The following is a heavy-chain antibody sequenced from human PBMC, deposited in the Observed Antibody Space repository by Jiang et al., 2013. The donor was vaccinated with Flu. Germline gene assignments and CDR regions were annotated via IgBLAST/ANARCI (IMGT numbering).Heavy chain of an antibody. CDR3: TRTSLGYSYGEDF. CDR2: IYYSGTT. V-gene: IGHV4-30-4*08. Sequence: GPGLVKPSQTLSLTCTVSGDYIDNGDYYWSWIRQPPGKGLEWIGYIYYSGTTYYSASLKSRLTISIDTSKNQFSLQLTSVTAADTAIYYCTRTSLGYSYGEDFWGQGILVTVSS. CDR1: GDYIDNGDYY. J-gene: IGHJ4*02. D-gene: IGHD5-18*01.